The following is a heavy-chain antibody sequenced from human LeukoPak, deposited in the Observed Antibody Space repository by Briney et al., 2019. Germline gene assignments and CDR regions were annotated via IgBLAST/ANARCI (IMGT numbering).Heavy chain of an antibody. CDR3: ARLVTGGNPADF. Sequence: GASVTVSCQASGFTLTQYYLHWVRQAPGQGLEFVGMISPSGDSPNYAQKFQGTVTMTRDMSTTTVYMELSNLRSEHTAVYFCARLVTGGNPADFWCQGTLVTVSS. V-gene: IGHV1-46*01. CDR2: ISPSGDSP. J-gene: IGHJ4*02. CDR1: GFTLTQYY. D-gene: IGHD7-27*01.